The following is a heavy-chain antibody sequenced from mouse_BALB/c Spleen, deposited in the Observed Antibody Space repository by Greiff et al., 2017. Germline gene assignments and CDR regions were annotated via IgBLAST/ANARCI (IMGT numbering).Heavy chain of an antibody. J-gene: IGHJ1*01. CDR1: GFTFSSFG. Sequence: EVKLVESGGGLVQPGGSRKLSCAASGFTFSSFGMHWVRQAPEKGLEWVAYISSGSSTIYYADTVKGRFTISRDNPKNTLFLQMTSLRSEDTAMYYCARDRDGYYWYFDVWGAGTTVTVSS. D-gene: IGHD2-3*01. CDR3: ARDRDGYYWYFDV. CDR2: ISSGSSTI. V-gene: IGHV5-17*02.